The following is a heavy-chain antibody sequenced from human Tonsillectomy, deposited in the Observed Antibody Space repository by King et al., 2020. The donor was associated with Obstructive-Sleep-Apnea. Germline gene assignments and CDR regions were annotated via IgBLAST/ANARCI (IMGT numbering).Heavy chain of an antibody. CDR3: AIDKHSFGSYYYAMDI. D-gene: IGHD3-22*01. V-gene: IGHV4-30-4*01. CDR2: SYYTGRT. J-gene: IGHJ6*02. Sequence: VQLQESGPGLVKPSQTLSLTCTVSGGSINSVDYYWTWIRQSPGKGLEWIGNSYYTGRTSYNPSLKSRVTISVDPSKNQFSLRLTSVTAADTAVYYCAIDKHSFGSYYYAMDIWGQGTTVIVS. CDR1: GGSINSVDYY.